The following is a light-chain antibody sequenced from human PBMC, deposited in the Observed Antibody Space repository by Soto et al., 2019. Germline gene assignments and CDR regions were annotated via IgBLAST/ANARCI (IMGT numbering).Light chain of an antibody. V-gene: IGKV3-15*01. CDR3: HVYRNWFQT. CDR1: QSVTGD. CDR2: GAT. Sequence: EIVMTQSPATLSVSPGERVTLSCRASQSVTGDFGWYQQKPGQDPRLHIYGATTRATGFPARFSGSGSGTEFPLPSSCVKSEDCVVCYCHVYRNWFQTFGQGTKVEI. J-gene: IGKJ1*01.